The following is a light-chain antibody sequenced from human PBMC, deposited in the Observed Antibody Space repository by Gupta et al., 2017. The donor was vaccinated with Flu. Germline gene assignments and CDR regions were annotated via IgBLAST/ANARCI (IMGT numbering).Light chain of an antibody. CDR3: QSTDSRGTYVV. Sequence: SYQLGQSPAVSVSPGQTARITCSGDSLPNPYAYWHQQNPGQAPVLMLYKDTERPSGIHERFACSSSGSTITWTISVVQADDEADYYCQSTDSRGTYVVFGGGTKLTVL. CDR2: KDT. V-gene: IGLV3-25*02. J-gene: IGLJ2*01. CDR1: SLPNPY.